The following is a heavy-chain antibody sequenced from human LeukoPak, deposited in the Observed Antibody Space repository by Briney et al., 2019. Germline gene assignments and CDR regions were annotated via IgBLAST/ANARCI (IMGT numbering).Heavy chain of an antibody. V-gene: IGHV1-3*01. CDR2: INAGNGNT. J-gene: IGHJ6*03. D-gene: IGHD3-10*01. CDR3: AKTGGDSVLYYYYMDV. CDR1: GYTFTSYA. Sequence: ASVKVSCKASGYTFTSYAMHWVRQAPGQRLEWMGWINAGNGNTKYSQKFQGRVTNTRDTSASTAYMELSSLRPEDTAVYYCAKTGGDSVLYYYYMDVWGKGTTVTVSS.